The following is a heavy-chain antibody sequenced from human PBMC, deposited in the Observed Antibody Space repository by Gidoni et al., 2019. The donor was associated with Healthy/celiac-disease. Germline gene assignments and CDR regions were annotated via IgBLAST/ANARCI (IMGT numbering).Heavy chain of an antibody. J-gene: IGHJ4*02. CDR2: ISYDGSNK. D-gene: IGHD6-13*01. CDR3: ARDPSSWYFDY. CDR1: GFTFSSYG. V-gene: IGHV3-30-3*01. Sequence: QVQLVESGGGVVQPGRSLRLSCAASGFTFSSYGIHWVRQAPGKGLEWVAVISYDGSNKYYADSVKGRFTIARDNSKNTLYLQMNSLRAEDKAVYYCARDPSSWYFDYWGQGTLVTVSS.